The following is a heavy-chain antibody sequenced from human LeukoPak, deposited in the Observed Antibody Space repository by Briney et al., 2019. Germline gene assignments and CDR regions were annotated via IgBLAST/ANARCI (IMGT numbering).Heavy chain of an antibody. CDR2: IIPIFGTA. Sequence: ASVKVSCKASGGTFSSYAISWVRQAPGQGLEWMGRIIPIFGTANYAQKLQGRVTITTDESTSTAYMELSSLRSEDTAVYYCARVQRDGDYVYYWGQGTLVTVSS. CDR3: ARVQRDGDYVYY. CDR1: GGTFSSYA. J-gene: IGHJ4*02. V-gene: IGHV1-69*05. D-gene: IGHD4-17*01.